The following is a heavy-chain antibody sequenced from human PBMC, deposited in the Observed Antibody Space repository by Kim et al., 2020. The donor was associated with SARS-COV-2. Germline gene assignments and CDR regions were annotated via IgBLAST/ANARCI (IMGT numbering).Heavy chain of an antibody. CDR3: AREGPIVVVPAARISCDAFDI. Sequence: GGSLRLSCAASGFTFSSYSMNWVRQAPGKGLEWVSSISSSSSYIYYADSVKGRFTISRDNAKNSLYLQMNSLRAEDTAVYYCAREGPIVVVPAARISCDAFDIWGQGTMVTVSS. CDR1: GFTFSSYS. D-gene: IGHD2-2*01. V-gene: IGHV3-21*01. CDR2: ISSSSSYI. J-gene: IGHJ3*02.